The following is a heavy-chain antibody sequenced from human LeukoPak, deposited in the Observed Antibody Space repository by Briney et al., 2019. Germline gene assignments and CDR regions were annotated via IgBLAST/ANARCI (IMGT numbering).Heavy chain of an antibody. Sequence: GGSLRLSCAASGFTFSSYWMTWVRQAPGKGLESVAKVNEDGSQQYYVDSVKGRFTISRDNAKKSLYLQMNSLRADDTAFYYCARKGSYFDYWGQGNLVTVSS. V-gene: IGHV3-7*03. CDR1: GFTFSSYW. CDR3: ARKGSYFDY. CDR2: VNEDGSQQ. J-gene: IGHJ4*02.